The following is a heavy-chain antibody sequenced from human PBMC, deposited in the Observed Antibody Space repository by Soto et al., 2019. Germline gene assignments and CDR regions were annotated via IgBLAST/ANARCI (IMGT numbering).Heavy chain of an antibody. D-gene: IGHD4-17*01. J-gene: IGHJ4*02. Sequence: EVQLVESGGGLVQPGRSLRLSGAASGVTCDDYAMHWVRQAPGKGMEGVSGISWNSGSIGYADAVKGLFNISRENANDSLYLLFDSMRAEEAALYFCATPTKPTVTTIFDYWGQGNLVAVSS. CDR3: ATPTKPTVTTIFDY. V-gene: IGHV3-9*01. CDR2: ISWNSGSI. CDR1: GVTCDDYA.